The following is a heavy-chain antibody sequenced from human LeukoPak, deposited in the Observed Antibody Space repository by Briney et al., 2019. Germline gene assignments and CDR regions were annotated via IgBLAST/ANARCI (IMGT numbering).Heavy chain of an antibody. CDR1: GGSFSGYY. V-gene: IGHV4-34*01. CDR2: INHSGST. Sequence: SETLSLTCAVYGGSFSGYYWSWIRQPPGKGLEWIGEINHSGSTNYNPSLKSRVTISVDTSKNQFSLKLSSVTAADTAVYYCARGIPLEYQPGGGWFDPWGQGTLVTVSS. J-gene: IGHJ5*02. D-gene: IGHD2-2*01. CDR3: ARGIPLEYQPGGGWFDP.